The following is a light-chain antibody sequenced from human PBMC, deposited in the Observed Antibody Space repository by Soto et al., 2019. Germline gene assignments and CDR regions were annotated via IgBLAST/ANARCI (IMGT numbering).Light chain of an antibody. V-gene: IGLV2-14*01. J-gene: IGLJ1*01. CDR1: SSDVGGYNY. Sequence: QSALTQPASVSGSPGQSITISCTGTSSDVGGYNYVSWYQQHPGKAPKLMIYAVSNRPSGVSNRFSGSKSGNTASLTISGLQAEDEADYYCSSYTSSSFYVFGTGTKLTVL. CDR3: SSYTSSSFYV. CDR2: AVS.